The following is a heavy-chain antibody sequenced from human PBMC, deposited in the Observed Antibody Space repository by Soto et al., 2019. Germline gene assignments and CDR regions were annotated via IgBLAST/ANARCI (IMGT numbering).Heavy chain of an antibody. J-gene: IGHJ3*02. CDR2: ISSSGSTI. D-gene: IGHD3-9*01. CDR1: GFTFSSYE. V-gene: IGHV3-48*03. CDR3: ARGRILTGYNLEDDAFDI. Sequence: EVQLVESGGGLVQPGGSLRLSCAASGFTFSSYEMNWVRQAPGKGLEWVSYISSSGSTIYYADSVKGRFTISRDNAKNSLYLQMNSLRAEDTAVYYCARGRILTGYNLEDDAFDIWGQGTMVTVSS.